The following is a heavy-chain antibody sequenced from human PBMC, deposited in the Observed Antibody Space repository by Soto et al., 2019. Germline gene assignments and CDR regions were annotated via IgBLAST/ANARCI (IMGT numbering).Heavy chain of an antibody. J-gene: IGHJ4*02. CDR3: ARDRRLAL. V-gene: IGHV4-59*01. CDR1: GGSISSSY. CDR2: IYYSGST. Sequence: QVQLQESGPGLVKPSETLSLTCTVSGGSISSSYWSWIRQPPGKGLEWIGYIYYSGSTNYNPSLKSRVTISVDTSKNQFSLKLSSVTAADTAVYYCARDRRLALWGQGTLVTVSS.